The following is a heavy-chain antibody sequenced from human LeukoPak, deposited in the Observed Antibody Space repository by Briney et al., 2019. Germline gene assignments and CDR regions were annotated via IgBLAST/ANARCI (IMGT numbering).Heavy chain of an antibody. J-gene: IGHJ4*02. Sequence: SVKVSCKASGYIFTGYYMHWVRQAPGQGLEWVGRIIPILGIANYAQKFQGRVTITADKSTSTAYMELSSLRSEDTAVYYCARDNYYDSSGYLHTFDYWGQGTLVTVSS. V-gene: IGHV1-69*04. CDR1: GYIFTGYY. CDR3: ARDNYYDSSGYLHTFDY. D-gene: IGHD3-22*01. CDR2: IIPILGIA.